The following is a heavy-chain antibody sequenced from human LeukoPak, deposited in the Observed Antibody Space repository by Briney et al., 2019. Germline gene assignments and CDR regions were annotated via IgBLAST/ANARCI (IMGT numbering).Heavy chain of an antibody. CDR1: GGSISSYS. J-gene: IGHJ4*02. Sequence: PSETLSLTCTGSGGSISSYSGSWIRQPPGKGLEWIGYIYYSGSTNYNPSLKSRVTISVGTSKKQFSLKLSSVTAADTAVYYCAREASYYYDSSAYRSPYYFDYWGQGTLVTVSS. D-gene: IGHD3-22*01. CDR3: AREASYYYDSSAYRSPYYFDY. CDR2: IYYSGST. V-gene: IGHV4-59*12.